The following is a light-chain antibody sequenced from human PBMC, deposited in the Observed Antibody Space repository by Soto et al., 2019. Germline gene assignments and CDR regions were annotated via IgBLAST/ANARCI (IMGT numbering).Light chain of an antibody. V-gene: IGKV3-11*01. CDR2: DAS. J-gene: IGKJ5*01. CDR1: QSVSSY. Sequence: EIVLTQSPATLSLSPGERATLSCRASQSVSSYLAWYQQKPGQAPRLLIYDASNMATGIPARFSGSGSGTDFTLTISSLETKDGAVYYGQPGSNWPPISFGQGTRLEIK. CDR3: QPGSNWPPIS.